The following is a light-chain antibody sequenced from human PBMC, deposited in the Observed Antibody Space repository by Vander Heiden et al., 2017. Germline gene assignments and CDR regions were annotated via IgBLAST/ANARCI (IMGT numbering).Light chain of an antibody. J-gene: IGKJ3*01. CDR3: QQYGSSPRT. CDR2: GAS. CDR1: HSVSSSY. Sequence: EIVLMQSPGTPSLSPGERATISCRASHSVSSSYLAWYQQKPGQAPRLLIYGASSRATGIPDRFSGSGSGTDFTLTISRLEPEDFAVYYCQQYGSSPRTFGPGTKVDIK. V-gene: IGKV3-20*01.